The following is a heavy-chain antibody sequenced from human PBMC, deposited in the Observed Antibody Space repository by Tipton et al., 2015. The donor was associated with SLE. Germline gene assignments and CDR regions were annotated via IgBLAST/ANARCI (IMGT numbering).Heavy chain of an antibody. CDR3: ARDPVFLWGQQLDYFDY. Sequence: TLSLTCTVSGGSISSHYWSWIRQPAGKGLEWIGYIYTSGSTNYNPSLKSRVTISVDTSKNQFSLKLSSVTAADTAVYYCARDPVFLWGQQLDYFDYWGQGTLVTVSS. CDR2: IYTSGST. CDR1: GGSISSHY. D-gene: IGHD6-13*01. V-gene: IGHV4-4*09. J-gene: IGHJ4*02.